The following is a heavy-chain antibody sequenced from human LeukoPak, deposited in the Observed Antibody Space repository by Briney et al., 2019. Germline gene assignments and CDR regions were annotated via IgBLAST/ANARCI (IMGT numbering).Heavy chain of an antibody. CDR2: INPNSGGT. CDR3: AREDSSGWYTPPNDAFDI. D-gene: IGHD6-19*01. J-gene: IGHJ3*02. V-gene: IGHV1-2*02. Sequence: ASVKVSCKASGYTFTGYYMHWVRQAPGQGLEWMGWINPNSGGTNYAQKFQGRVTMTRDTSISTAYMELSRLRSDDTAVYYCAREDSSGWYTPPNDAFDIWGQGTMVTVSS. CDR1: GYTFTGYY.